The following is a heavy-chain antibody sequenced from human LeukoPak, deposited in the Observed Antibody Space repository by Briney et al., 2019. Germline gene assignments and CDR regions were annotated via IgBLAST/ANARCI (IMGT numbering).Heavy chain of an antibody. D-gene: IGHD1-26*01. J-gene: IGHJ6*02. CDR1: GGTFSSYA. CDR2: IIPIFGTA. Sequence: SVKVSCKDSGGTFSSYAISWVRQAPGQGLEWMGGIIPIFGTANYAQKFQGRVTITADESTSTAYMELSSLRSEDTAVYYCARKKAREIVGATSSFGYYGMDVWGQGTTVTVSS. CDR3: ARKKAREIVGATSSFGYYGMDV. V-gene: IGHV1-69*13.